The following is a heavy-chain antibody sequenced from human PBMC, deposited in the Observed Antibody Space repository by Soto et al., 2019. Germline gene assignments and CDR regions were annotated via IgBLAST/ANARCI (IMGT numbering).Heavy chain of an antibody. CDR1: GFTFRKHA. Sequence: QVQLVESGGGVVQPGRSLRLSCAASGFTFRKHAFHWVRQAPGKGLEWVAVIWYDGSNRNYPDSVKGRFSISRYDSKNTLYLQMNSLRAEDTAVYYCARDGVDYSGYDIDYWGQGTLVTVSS. CDR2: IWYDGSNR. CDR3: ARDGVDYSGYDIDY. V-gene: IGHV3-33*01. J-gene: IGHJ4*02. D-gene: IGHD5-12*01.